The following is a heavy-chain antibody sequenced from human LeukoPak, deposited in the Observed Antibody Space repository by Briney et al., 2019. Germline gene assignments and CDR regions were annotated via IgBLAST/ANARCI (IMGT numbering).Heavy chain of an antibody. CDR1: GYTFTGYY. D-gene: IGHD2-2*01. J-gene: IGHJ5*02. CDR3: AREGGGYCSSTSCEFDP. Sequence: ASVKVSCKASGYTFTGYYMHWVRQAPGQGLEWMGWINPNSGGTNYAQKFQGRVTMTRDTSISTAYMELSRPRSDDTAVYYCAREGGGYCSSTSCEFDPWGQGTLVTVSS. CDR2: INPNSGGT. V-gene: IGHV1-2*02.